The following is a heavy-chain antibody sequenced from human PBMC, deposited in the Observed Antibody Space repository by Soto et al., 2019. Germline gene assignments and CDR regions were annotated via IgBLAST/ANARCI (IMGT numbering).Heavy chain of an antibody. J-gene: IGHJ4*02. CDR2: ISAYNGNT. Sequence: ASVTVSCKASVYTFTSYGISWVRQAPGQGLKWMGWISAYNGNTNYAQKLQGRVTMTTDTSTSTAYMELRSLRSDDTAVYYCAREGYFDYYFDYWGQGTLVTVSS. D-gene: IGHD3-9*01. CDR1: VYTFTSYG. V-gene: IGHV1-18*01. CDR3: AREGYFDYYFDY.